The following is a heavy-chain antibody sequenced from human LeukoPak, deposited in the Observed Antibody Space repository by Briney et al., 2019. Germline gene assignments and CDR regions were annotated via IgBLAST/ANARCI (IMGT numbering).Heavy chain of an antibody. V-gene: IGHV3-53*05. CDR2: FFDGGDT. CDR3: VGGGGDLKY. Sequence: GGSLRLSCAASGLIVTSNYMNWVRQAPEKGLEWVSTFFDGGDTYYGDSVKGRFTISRDHANNALYLQMNNLRPEDTAVYYCVGGGGDLKYWGQGTLVTVSS. J-gene: IGHJ4*02. CDR1: GLIVTSNY. D-gene: IGHD3-10*01.